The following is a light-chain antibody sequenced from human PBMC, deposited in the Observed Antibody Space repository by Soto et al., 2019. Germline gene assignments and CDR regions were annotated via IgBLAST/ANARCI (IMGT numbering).Light chain of an antibody. CDR1: SSDVGAYDY. J-gene: IGLJ3*02. Sequence: ALTQPASVSGSPGQSITISCTGTSSDVGAYDYVSWYQQHPGKAPKFMLYEVSNRPSGLSNRFSGSKSGNTASLTISGLQAEDEADYYCSSYTTSNTWVFGGGTKVTVL. CDR3: SSYTTSNTWV. V-gene: IGLV2-14*01. CDR2: EVS.